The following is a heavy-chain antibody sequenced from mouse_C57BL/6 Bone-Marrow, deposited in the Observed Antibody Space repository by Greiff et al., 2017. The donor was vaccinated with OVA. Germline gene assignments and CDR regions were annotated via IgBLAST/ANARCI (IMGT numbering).Heavy chain of an antibody. D-gene: IGHD2-4*01. J-gene: IGHJ1*03. V-gene: IGHV5-6*01. Sequence: EVHLVESGGDLVKPGGSLKLSCAASGFTFSSYGMSWVRQTPDKRLEWVATISSGGSYTYYPDSVKGRFTISRDNAKNTLYLQMSSLKSEDTAMYYCARRKITRYFDVWGTGTTVTVSS. CDR2: ISSGGSYT. CDR3: ARRKITRYFDV. CDR1: GFTFSSYG.